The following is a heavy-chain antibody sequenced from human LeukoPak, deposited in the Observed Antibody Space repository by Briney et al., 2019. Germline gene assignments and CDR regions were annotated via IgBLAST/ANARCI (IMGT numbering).Heavy chain of an antibody. CDR2: INTDGSST. J-gene: IGHJ6*02. V-gene: IGHV3-74*01. CDR1: GFIFSTYW. D-gene: IGHD6-25*01. CDR3: ARERVGSDYYGLDV. Sequence: GGSLRVSCAASGFIFSTYWMHWVRQAPGKGLVWVSRINTDGSSTAYAASVKGRFTISRDNAKNIVYLQMNSLRAEDTALYFCARERVGSDYYGLDVWGQGTTVSVSS.